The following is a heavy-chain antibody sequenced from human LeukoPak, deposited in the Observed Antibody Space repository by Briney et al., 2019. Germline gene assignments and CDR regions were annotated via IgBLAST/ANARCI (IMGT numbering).Heavy chain of an antibody. CDR2: IYYGGNA. J-gene: IGHJ4*02. Sequence: SETLSLTCTVSGASINGYFWNWIRQPPGKGLEWIGYIYYGGNANYNPSLYNPSLKSRLTILVDTSKNQFSLKLSSVAAVDTAVYYCARGGSSLDSWGQGTLVTVSS. V-gene: IGHV4-59*01. CDR3: ARGGSSLDS. CDR1: GASINGYF. D-gene: IGHD6-13*01.